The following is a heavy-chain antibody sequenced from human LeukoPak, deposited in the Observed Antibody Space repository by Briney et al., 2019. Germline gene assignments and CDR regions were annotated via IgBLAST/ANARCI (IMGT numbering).Heavy chain of an antibody. V-gene: IGHV3-9*01. CDR3: AKDPGEMATAMDY. CDR2: ISWNSGSI. D-gene: IGHD5-24*01. Sequence: GGSLRLSCAASGSTFDDYAMHWVRQAPGKGLEWVSGISWNSGSIGYADSVKGRFTISRDNAKNSLYLQMNSLRAEDTALYYCAKDPGEMATAMDYWGQGTLVTVSS. J-gene: IGHJ4*02. CDR1: GSTFDDYA.